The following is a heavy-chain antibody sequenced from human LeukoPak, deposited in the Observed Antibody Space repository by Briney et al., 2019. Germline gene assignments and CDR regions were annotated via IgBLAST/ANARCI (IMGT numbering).Heavy chain of an antibody. CDR1: GFTFTSYG. CDR3: ARDRVTNSYDYYGLDV. Sequence: GRSLRLSCAASGFTFTSYGMHWVRQAPGKGLEWVANINQGGSGKYYVDSVKGQFTISRDNAKNSLYLQINSLRAEDTAVYFCARDRVTNSYDYYGLDVWGQGTTVSVSS. CDR2: INQGGSGK. V-gene: IGHV3-7*03. D-gene: IGHD3-10*01. J-gene: IGHJ6*02.